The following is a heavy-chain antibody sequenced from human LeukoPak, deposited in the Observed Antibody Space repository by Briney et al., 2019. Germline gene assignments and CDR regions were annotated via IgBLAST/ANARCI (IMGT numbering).Heavy chain of an antibody. D-gene: IGHD4-23*01. CDR3: ATLTTVVTPGLPDF. J-gene: IGHJ4*02. V-gene: IGHV1-18*01. CDR1: GYTFTSYG. CDR2: ISAYNGNT. Sequence: GASVKVTCKASGYTFTSYGNNWVRQPPGQGLEWMGWISAYNGNTNYAQKLQGRVTMTTDTSTSTACMELRRLRSEDTAVYFCATLTTVVTPGLPDFWGQGTLVTVSS.